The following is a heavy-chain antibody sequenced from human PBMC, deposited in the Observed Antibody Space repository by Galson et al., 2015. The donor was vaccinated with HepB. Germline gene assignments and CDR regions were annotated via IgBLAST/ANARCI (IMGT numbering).Heavy chain of an antibody. D-gene: IGHD3-3*01. CDR1: GYSFTSYW. J-gene: IGHJ4*02. CDR2: IYPGDSDT. V-gene: IGHV5-51*03. CDR3: VRGPYDFWSGYYPLSY. Sequence: QSGAEVKKPGESLRISCKGSGYSFTSYWIGWVRQMPGKGLEWMGIIYPGDSDTRYSPSFQGQVTISADKSISTAYLQWSSLKASDTAMYYCVRGPYDFWSGYYPLSYWGQGTLVTVSS.